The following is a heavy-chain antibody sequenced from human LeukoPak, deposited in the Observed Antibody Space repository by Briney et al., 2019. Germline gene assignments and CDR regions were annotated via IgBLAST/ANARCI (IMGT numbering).Heavy chain of an antibody. CDR2: IRFDESHR. J-gene: IGHJ4*02. V-gene: IGHV3-33*01. D-gene: IGHD6-13*01. CDR1: GFTFSSYG. CDR3: ARWDIPTADIDH. Sequence: GGSLRLSCAASGFTFSSYGMHWVRQAPGKGLEWVAVIRFDESHRYYADSVKGRFTISRDNSKNTLFLQMNSLRAEDTALYYCARWDIPTADIDHWGQGTLVTVSS.